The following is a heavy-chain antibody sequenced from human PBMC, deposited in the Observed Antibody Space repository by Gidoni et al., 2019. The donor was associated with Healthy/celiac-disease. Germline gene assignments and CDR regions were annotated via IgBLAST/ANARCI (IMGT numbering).Heavy chain of an antibody. Sequence: QVQLVQSGAEVKKPGASVKVSCKASGYTFTGYYMHWVRQAPGQGLEWMGWINPNSGGTNYAQKFQGRVTMTRDTSISPAYMELSRLRSDDTAVYYCARESEVDTAMVTVGYWGQGTLVTVSS. D-gene: IGHD5-18*01. CDR3: ARESEVDTAMVTVGY. V-gene: IGHV1-2*02. CDR2: INPNSGGT. J-gene: IGHJ4*02. CDR1: GYTFTGYY.